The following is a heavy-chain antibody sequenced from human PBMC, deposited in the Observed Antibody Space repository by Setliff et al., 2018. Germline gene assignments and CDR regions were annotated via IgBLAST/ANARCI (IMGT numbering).Heavy chain of an antibody. Sequence: GGSLRLSCAASGFTFSAHYMDWLRQAPGEGLEWVGRIRNKDNSYTTEYAASVKGRFTISRDDSENSLYLQMSSLKTEDTAVYYCVRGGSAPSSYQYPLDVWGQGTTVTVSS. J-gene: IGHJ6*02. D-gene: IGHD1-26*01. CDR1: GFTFSAHY. V-gene: IGHV3-72*01. CDR2: IRNKDNSYTT. CDR3: VRGGSAPSSYQYPLDV.